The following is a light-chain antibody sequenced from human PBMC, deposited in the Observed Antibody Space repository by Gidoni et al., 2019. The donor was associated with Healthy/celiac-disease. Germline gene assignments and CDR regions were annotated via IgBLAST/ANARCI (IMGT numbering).Light chain of an antibody. CDR3: QQYGSSPLT. J-gene: IGKJ4*01. V-gene: IGKV3-20*01. Sequence: EIVLTQSPGTLSLSPGERATLSCMASQSVSSSYLAWYQQKPGQAPRLLIYGASSRATGIPDRFSGSGSGTDFTLTISRLEPEDFAVYYCQQYGSSPLTFGGXTKVEIK. CDR1: QSVSSSY. CDR2: GAS.